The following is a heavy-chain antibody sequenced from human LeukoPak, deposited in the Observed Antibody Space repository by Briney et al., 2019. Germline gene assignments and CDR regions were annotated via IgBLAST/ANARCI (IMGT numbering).Heavy chain of an antibody. D-gene: IGHD4-23*01. CDR2: ISAYNGNT. J-gene: IGHJ5*02. V-gene: IGHV1-18*01. CDR1: GYTFTSYG. CDR3: ARDQKPYGGNSGGWGNWFDP. Sequence: GSVKVSCKAPGYTFTSYGISWVRQAPGQGLEWMGWISAYNGNTNYAQKLQGRVTMTTDTSTSTAYMELRSLRSDDTAVYYCARDQKPYGGNSGGWGNWFDPWGQGTLVTVSS.